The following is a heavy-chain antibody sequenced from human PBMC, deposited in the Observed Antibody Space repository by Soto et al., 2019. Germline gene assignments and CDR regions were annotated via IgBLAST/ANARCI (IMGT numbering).Heavy chain of an antibody. CDR3: ARGPRSCSSTSCYTFDS. CDR2: ISYGGANK. V-gene: IGHV3-30*03. CDR1: GFTFNSHA. Sequence: QVQLVESGGGVVQPGRSLRLSCAVSGFTFNSHAMHWVRQAPGKGLEWVAVISYGGANKYYVDYVKGRFTISRDNSKNTLFLQMDSLRPEDTALYFCARGPRSCSSTSCYTFDSWGRGTLVTVSS. D-gene: IGHD2-2*02. J-gene: IGHJ4*02.